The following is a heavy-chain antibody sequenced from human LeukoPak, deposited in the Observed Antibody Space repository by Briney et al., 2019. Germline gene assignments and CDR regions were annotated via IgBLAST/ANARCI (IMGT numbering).Heavy chain of an antibody. D-gene: IGHD4-17*01. CDR2: IYYSGST. CDR1: GGSISSSSYY. V-gene: IGHV4-39*01. J-gene: IGHJ5*02. Sequence: PSETLSLTCTVSGGSISSSSYYWGWIRQPPGKGLEWIGSIYYSGSTYYNPSLKSRVTISVDTSKNQFSLKLSSVTAADTAVYYCARLPGDYVLLWFDPWGQGTLVTVSS. CDR3: ARLPGDYVLLWFDP.